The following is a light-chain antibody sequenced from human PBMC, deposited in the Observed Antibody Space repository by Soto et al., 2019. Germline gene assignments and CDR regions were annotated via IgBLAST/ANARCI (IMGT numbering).Light chain of an antibody. CDR2: XXX. V-gene: IGLV2-14*03. CDR3: SSYPTSSPYV. J-gene: IGLJ1*01. CDR1: SNDVGGYNY. Sequence: QSALTQPASVSGSPGQSVTISCTGTSNDVGGYNYVSWYQQHPGKAPKLVXXXXXXRPSGISGRFSGSKSGNTASLTISGLQVDDEADYFCSSYPTSSPYVFGAGAKVTVL.